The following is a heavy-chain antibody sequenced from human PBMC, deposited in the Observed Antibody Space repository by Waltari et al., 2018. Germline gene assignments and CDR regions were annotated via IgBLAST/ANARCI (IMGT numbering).Heavy chain of an antibody. CDR2: CIPILGLA. CDR1: GGTFSSYT. D-gene: IGHD4-4*01. V-gene: IGHV1-69*02. Sequence: QVQLVQSGAEVKKPGSSVKVSCKASGGTFSSYTISWVRQVPGHGLEWMGRCIPILGLANYAQKFQGRVTITADKSTSTAYMELSSLRSEDTAVYYCARSSEVEMTTIGADYFDYWGQGTLVTVSS. CDR3: ARSSEVEMTTIGADYFDY. J-gene: IGHJ4*02.